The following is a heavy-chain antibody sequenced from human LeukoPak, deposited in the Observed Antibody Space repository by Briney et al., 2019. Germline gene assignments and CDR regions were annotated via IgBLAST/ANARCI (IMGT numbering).Heavy chain of an antibody. Sequence: GGSLRLSCAASGFSFMNAWMIWVRQAPGNGLDWVGRFKSNADGGTPDYAAPARGRFTISRDDSKNTLYLQMNSLKTEDTAVYYCTTFYHEYSPYWGRGTLVTVSS. CDR3: TTFYHEYSPY. CDR1: GFSFMNAW. V-gene: IGHV3-15*01. J-gene: IGHJ4*02. D-gene: IGHD2/OR15-2a*01. CDR2: FKSNADGGTP.